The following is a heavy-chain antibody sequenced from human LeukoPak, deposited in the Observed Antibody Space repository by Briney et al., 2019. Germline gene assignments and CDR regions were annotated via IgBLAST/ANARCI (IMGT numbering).Heavy chain of an antibody. CDR1: GFTFSGCW. J-gene: IGHJ4*02. Sequence: GGSLRLSCAASGFTFSGCWMSWVRQAPGEGLEWVANIDQDGSGRYYVDSVKGRFTISRDNAKNSLYLQMNSLRAEDTAVYYCARGLYSGSYYGVNYWGQGTLVTVSS. V-gene: IGHV3-7*01. CDR3: ARGLYSGSYYGVNY. D-gene: IGHD1-26*01. CDR2: IDQDGSGR.